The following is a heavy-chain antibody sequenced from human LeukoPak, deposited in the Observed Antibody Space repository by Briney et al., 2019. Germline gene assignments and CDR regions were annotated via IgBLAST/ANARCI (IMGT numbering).Heavy chain of an antibody. CDR3: VGNGGGRYAAIDD. CDR2: ISSSSSTI. CDR1: GFTFSSYS. Sequence: PGGSLRLSCAASGFTFSSYSMNWVRQAPGKGLEWVSFISSSSSTIYYADSVKGRFTISRDNAKNSLYLQMNSLRAEDTAVYYCVGNGGGRYAAIDDWDQGTLVTV. V-gene: IGHV3-48*04. J-gene: IGHJ4*02. D-gene: IGHD2-15*01.